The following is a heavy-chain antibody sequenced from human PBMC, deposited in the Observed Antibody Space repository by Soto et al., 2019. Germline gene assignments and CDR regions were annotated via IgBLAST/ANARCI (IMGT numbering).Heavy chain of an antibody. CDR3: AKSVRYCLGSSCSPEAFDV. V-gene: IGHV3-30*18. J-gene: IGHJ3*01. Sequence: QVHLVESGGGVVQPGRSLRLSCVASGFSFSDSGMHWVRQAPGKGLEWVAAISYDGSNKYYADSVNDRFTISRDNSKNTLSLPMNSRRAEDKAVYYCAKSVRYCLGSSCSPEAFDVWGQGTLVSVSS. CDR1: GFSFSDSG. D-gene: IGHD2-15*01. CDR2: ISYDGSNK.